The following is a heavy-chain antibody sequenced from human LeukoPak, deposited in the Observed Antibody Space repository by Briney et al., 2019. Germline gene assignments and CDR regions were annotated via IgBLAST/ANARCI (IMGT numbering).Heavy chain of an antibody. D-gene: IGHD3-10*01. CDR3: ATELGWFAESDN. CDR2: IKSNTYGGTT. CDR1: GFTFSDAW. Sequence: RAGGSLRLSCAASGFTFSDAWMAWVRQGPGKGLEWVGRIKSNTYGGTTDYAAPVKGRFTISRDDSKNTLYLQMNSLNTEDTAVYYCATELGWFAESDNWGQGTLVTVSS. J-gene: IGHJ4*02. V-gene: IGHV3-15*01.